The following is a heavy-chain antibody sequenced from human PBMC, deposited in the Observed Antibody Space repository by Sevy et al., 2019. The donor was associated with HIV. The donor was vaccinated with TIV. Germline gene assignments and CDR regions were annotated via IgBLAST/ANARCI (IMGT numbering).Heavy chain of an antibody. CDR1: GFTISNAW. D-gene: IGHD1-26*01. CDR2: IKSKTDGGTT. Sequence: GGSLRLSCAASGFTISNAWMSWVRQAPGKGLEWVGRIKSKTDGGTTDYAAPVKGRFTISRDDSKNTLYLQMNSLKTEDTAVYYCTTGGSYYYYGMDVWGQGTTVTVSS. J-gene: IGHJ6*02. CDR3: TTGGSYYYYGMDV. V-gene: IGHV3-15*01.